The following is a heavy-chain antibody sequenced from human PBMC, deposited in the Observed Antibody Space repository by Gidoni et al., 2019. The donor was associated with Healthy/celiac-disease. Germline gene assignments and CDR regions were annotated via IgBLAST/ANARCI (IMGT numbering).Heavy chain of an antibody. CDR1: GFTFDDYA. V-gene: IGHV3-9*01. D-gene: IGHD3-9*01. Sequence: EVQLVESGGGLIQPGRSLRLSCAASGFTFDDYAMHWVRQAPGRGLEWVSGINWNSGSIDYADSVKGRFTISRDNAKNSLYLQMNSLRAEDTAFYYCAKELYYDILTGPFDYWGQGTLVTVSS. CDR3: AKELYYDILTGPFDY. CDR2: INWNSGSI. J-gene: IGHJ4*02.